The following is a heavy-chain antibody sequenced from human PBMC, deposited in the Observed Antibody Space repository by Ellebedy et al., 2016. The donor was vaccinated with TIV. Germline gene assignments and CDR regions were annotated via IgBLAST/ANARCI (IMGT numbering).Heavy chain of an antibody. J-gene: IGHJ4*02. CDR3: SRGATDQN. CDR1: GGSLSGYY. Sequence: MPSETLSLTCAVYGGSLSGYYWSWIRQPPGKGLEWIGEINHSGSTNYNSSLKSRVTISLNTSKNQFSLKLSSVTAADTAVYYCSRGATDQNWGQGILVTVSS. D-gene: IGHD2-21*02. V-gene: IGHV4-34*01. CDR2: INHSGST.